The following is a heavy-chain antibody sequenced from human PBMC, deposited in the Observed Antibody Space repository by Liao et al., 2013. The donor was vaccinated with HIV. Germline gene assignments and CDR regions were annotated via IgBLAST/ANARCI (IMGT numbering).Heavy chain of an antibody. V-gene: IGHV4-30-2*01. J-gene: IGHJ6*03. CDR2: IYHSGTT. CDR1: GASISSGGYS. Sequence: QLQLQESGSGLVKPSQTLSLTCAVSGASISSGGYSWSWIRQPPGKGLEWIGYIYHSGTTYYNPSLESRLTISLDRSKNRFSLNLRSVTAADTAVYYCARGGRRDYYSRSDYYYYYMDVWGKGTTVTVSS. D-gene: IGHD4-17*01. CDR3: ARGGRRDYYSRSDYYYYYMDV.